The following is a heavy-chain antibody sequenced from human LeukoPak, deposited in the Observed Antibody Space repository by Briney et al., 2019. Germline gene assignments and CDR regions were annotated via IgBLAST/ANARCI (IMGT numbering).Heavy chain of an antibody. D-gene: IGHD1-26*01. CDR3: ARGGSYLGHCDY. J-gene: IGHJ4*02. Sequence: PSETLSLTCAVSGYSISNSDWWGWIRQPPGRGLEWLGYIYDSGSTNYNPSLKSRVTISVDTSKNKFSLKLSSVTAADTAVYYCARGGSYLGHCDYWGQGSLVTVSS. V-gene: IGHV4-28*01. CDR2: IYDSGST. CDR1: GYSISNSDW.